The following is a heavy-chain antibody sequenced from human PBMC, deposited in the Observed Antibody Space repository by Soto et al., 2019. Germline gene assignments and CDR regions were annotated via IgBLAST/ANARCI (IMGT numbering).Heavy chain of an antibody. CDR2: ISGSGGST. CDR1: GFTFSSYA. V-gene: IGHV3-23*01. Sequence: EVQLLESGGGLVQPGGSLRLSCAASGFTFSSYAMSWVRQAPGKGLEWVSAISGSGGSTYYADSVKGRFTISRDNSKNTLYLQMNSLRAEDTAVYYCVKVWLIADYYYYGMDVWGQGTTVTVSS. D-gene: IGHD3-22*01. J-gene: IGHJ6*02. CDR3: VKVWLIADYYYYGMDV.